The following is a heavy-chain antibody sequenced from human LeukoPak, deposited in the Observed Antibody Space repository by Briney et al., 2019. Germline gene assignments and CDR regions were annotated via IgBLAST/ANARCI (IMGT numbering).Heavy chain of an antibody. CDR1: GFTFNNND. Sequence: GGSLRLSCAASGFTFNNNDMTWVRQAPGKGLEWVSTIDDGGINTYYADSVKGRFTISRDNSKNTLYLQMNSLRAEDTAVYYCARDLYRQTTVTTDDYWGQGTLVTVSS. CDR3: ARDLYRQTTVTTDDY. CDR2: IDDGGINT. V-gene: IGHV3-23*01. D-gene: IGHD4-17*01. J-gene: IGHJ4*02.